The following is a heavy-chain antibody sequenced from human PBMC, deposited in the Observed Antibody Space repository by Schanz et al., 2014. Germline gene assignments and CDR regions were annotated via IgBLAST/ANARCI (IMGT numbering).Heavy chain of an antibody. CDR1: GGSIRSGTYY. V-gene: IGHV4-61*02. D-gene: IGHD1-1*01. CDR3: ARDTTWRLDL. Sequence: QVQLQESGPGLVKPSQTLSLTCTVSGGSIRSGTYYWSWIRQPAGKALEWVGRVFPNGITNYNPSLKSRFPIPRDTSKTQFSLPLTPLTAADTAVYYCARDTTWRLDLWGRGTLVTVSS. CDR2: VFPNGIT. J-gene: IGHJ2*01.